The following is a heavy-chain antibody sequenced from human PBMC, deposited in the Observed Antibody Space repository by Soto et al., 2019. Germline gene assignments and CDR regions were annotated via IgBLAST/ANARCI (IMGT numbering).Heavy chain of an antibody. CDR3: ARGMGGYRDTGALDP. CDR2: IYYSGRT. Sequence: QVQLQESGPGLVQPSQTLSLTCTVSGGSISSGDYYWSWIRQPPGKGLEWIGYIYYSGRTYYNPSLKRRVTISIETSKNRFSLELTSVAAADTAVYYCARGMGGYRDTGALDPWGQGTLVTVAA. V-gene: IGHV4-30-4*01. J-gene: IGHJ5*02. CDR1: GGSISSGDYY. D-gene: IGHD4-17*01.